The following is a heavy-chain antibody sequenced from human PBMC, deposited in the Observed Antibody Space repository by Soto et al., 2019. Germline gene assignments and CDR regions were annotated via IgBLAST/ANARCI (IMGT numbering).Heavy chain of an antibody. V-gene: IGHV4-59*01. CDR3: ARRYGSAFDI. CDR2: IYYSGST. J-gene: IGHJ3*02. D-gene: IGHD3-10*01. CDR1: GVSISSYY. Sequence: SETLSLTCTVSGVSISSYYWIWIRQPPGKGLEWIGYIYYSGSTNYNPSLKSRVTISVDTSKNQFSLKLSSVTAADTAVYYCARRYGSAFDIWGQGTMVTVSS.